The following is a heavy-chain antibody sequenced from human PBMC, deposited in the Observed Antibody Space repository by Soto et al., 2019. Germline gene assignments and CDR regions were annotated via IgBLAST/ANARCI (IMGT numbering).Heavy chain of an antibody. V-gene: IGHV3-30-3*01. J-gene: IGHJ4*02. CDR2: VSHDATNK. Sequence: QVQMVESGGGVVQPGTSLRLSCAASGFSFSSSVLHWFRQAPGKGLEWVAAVSHDATNKYYAGSVSGQFTISRDNSRITLYLQLDSLRAEDTAVFYCASQDTTDYHAFWGQGTLVTVSS. D-gene: IGHD3-16*01. CDR1: GFSFSSSV. CDR3: ASQDTTDYHAF.